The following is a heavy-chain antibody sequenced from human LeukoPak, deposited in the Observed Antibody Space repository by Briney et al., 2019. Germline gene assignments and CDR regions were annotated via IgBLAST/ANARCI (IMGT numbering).Heavy chain of an antibody. V-gene: IGHV3-53*01. D-gene: IGHD3-10*01. CDR2: IYSGGST. CDR1: GGSISSSSYY. Sequence: ETLSLTCTVSGGSISSSSYYWGWIRQPPGKGLEWVSVIYSGGSTYYADSVKGRFTISRDNSKNTLYLQMNSLRAEDTAVYYCARGTPPSELWFGELYAPYYGMDVWGQGTTVTVSS. J-gene: IGHJ6*02. CDR3: ARGTPPSELWFGELYAPYYGMDV.